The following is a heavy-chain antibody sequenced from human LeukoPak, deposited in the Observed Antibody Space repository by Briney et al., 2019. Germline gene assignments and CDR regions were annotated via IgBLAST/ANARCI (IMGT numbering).Heavy chain of an antibody. CDR1: GFTFSSYG. Sequence: GGSLRLSCAASGFTFSSYGMHWVRQAPGKGLEWVAVIWSDGINKYYAESVKGRFTISRDNSKNTLYLQMNSLRAEDTAVYFCARDPYASGSYGDYWGQGTLVTVSS. V-gene: IGHV3-33*01. J-gene: IGHJ4*02. CDR3: ARDPYASGSYGDY. CDR2: IWSDGINK. D-gene: IGHD3-10*01.